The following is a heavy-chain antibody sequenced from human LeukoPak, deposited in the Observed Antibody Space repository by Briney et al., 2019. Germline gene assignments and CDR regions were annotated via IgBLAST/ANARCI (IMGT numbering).Heavy chain of an antibody. D-gene: IGHD4-17*01. CDR1: GYTFISYD. CDR2: MNPKSGNT. J-gene: IGHJ4*02. V-gene: IGHV1-8*01. Sequence: ASVKVSCKASGYTFISYDINWVRLVTGQGLEWMGWMNPKSGNTGYAQKFQGRVTMTKNTSISTAYMELRNLKSEDTAVYYCARVYGDPDYWGQGTLVTVSS. CDR3: ARVYGDPDY.